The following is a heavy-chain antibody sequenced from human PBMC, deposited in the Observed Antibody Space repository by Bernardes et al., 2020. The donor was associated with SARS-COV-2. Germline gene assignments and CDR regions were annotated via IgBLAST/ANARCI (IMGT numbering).Heavy chain of an antibody. CDR1: GFTFSSSS. CDR3: ANGGIQGVVAAY. V-gene: IGHV3-74*01. CDR2: ITTAASST. J-gene: IGHJ4*02. D-gene: IGHD7-27*01. Sequence: GGSLRLSCAASGFTFSSSSMHWVRQAPGKGLEWVSRITTAASSTNYADSVKGRFTISRDNAKNTLYLQIDSLRAEDTAVYYCANGGIQGVVAAYWGQGTLVTVSS.